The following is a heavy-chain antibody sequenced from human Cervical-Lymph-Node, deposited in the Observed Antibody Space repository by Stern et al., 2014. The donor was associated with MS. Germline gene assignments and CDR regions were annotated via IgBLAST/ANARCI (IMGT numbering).Heavy chain of an antibody. J-gene: IGHJ4*02. D-gene: IGHD1-26*01. CDR3: ARGGGLVGYFDY. Sequence: VHLVESGAEVKKPGSSVKVSCKASGDTFSSYAINWVRQVPGPGLEWLGGITPGFGTTNYAQKFQGRVTITADKSTNTAYMELMTLRSEDTAVYYCARGGGLVGYFDYWGQGTLVSVSS. V-gene: IGHV1-69*06. CDR2: ITPGFGTT. CDR1: GDTFSSYA.